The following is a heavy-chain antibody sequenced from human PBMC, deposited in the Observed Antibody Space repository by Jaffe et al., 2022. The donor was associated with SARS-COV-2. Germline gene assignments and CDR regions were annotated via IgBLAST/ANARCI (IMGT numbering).Heavy chain of an antibody. Sequence: EVQLLESGGGLVQPGGSLRLSCAASGFSFSSYAMSWVRQAPGKGLEWVSTISDNGGSTYYADSVKGRFTISRDNSKNTLSLLVSSLRADDTAEYYCVKTLVSVAIYYFDFWGQGTLVTVSS. D-gene: IGHD5-12*01. CDR3: VKTLVSVAIYYFDF. CDR2: ISDNGGST. CDR1: GFSFSSYA. V-gene: IGHV3-23*01. J-gene: IGHJ4*02.